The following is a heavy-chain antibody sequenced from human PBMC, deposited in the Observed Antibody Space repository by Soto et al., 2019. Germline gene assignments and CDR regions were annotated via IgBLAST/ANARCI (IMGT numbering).Heavy chain of an antibody. D-gene: IGHD3-3*01. V-gene: IGHV3-21*01. CDR2: ISSSSSYI. J-gene: IGHJ6*03. Sequence: GGSLRLSCAASGFTFSSYSMNWVRQAPGKGLEWVSSISSSSSYIYYADSVKGRFTISRDNAKNSLYLQMNSLRAEDTAVYYCARDREYYDFWSGYYWVSCYMDVWGKGTTVTVSS. CDR1: GFTFSSYS. CDR3: ARDREYYDFWSGYYWVSCYMDV.